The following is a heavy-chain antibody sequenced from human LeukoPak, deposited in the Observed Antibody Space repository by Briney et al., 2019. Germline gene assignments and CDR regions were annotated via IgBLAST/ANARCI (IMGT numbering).Heavy chain of an antibody. J-gene: IGHJ4*02. CDR2: ISGSGGST. V-gene: IGHV3-23*01. Sequence: GGSPRLSCAASGLTFSSYAISWVRQAPGKGLEWVSAISGSGGSTYYADSVKGRFTLSRDNSKNTLYLQMNSLRAEDTAVYYCAIRGSSGWTFDYWGQGTLVTVSS. D-gene: IGHD6-19*01. CDR1: GLTFSSYA. CDR3: AIRGSSGWTFDY.